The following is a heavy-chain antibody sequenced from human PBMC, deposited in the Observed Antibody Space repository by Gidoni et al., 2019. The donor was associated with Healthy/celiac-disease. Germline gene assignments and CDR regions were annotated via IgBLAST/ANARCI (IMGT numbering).Heavy chain of an antibody. J-gene: IGHJ4*02. V-gene: IGHV3-30-3*01. CDR3: ARLPLYGSGSYSVDY. CDR1: GFTSSSYA. Sequence: QVQLVESGGGVVKPGRSLRLSGAASGFTSSSYAMHWVRQAPGKGLEWVAVISYDGSNKYYADSVKGRFTISRDNSKNTLYLQMNSLRAEDTPVYYCARLPLYGSGSYSVDYWGQGTLVTVSS. D-gene: IGHD3-10*01. CDR2: ISYDGSNK.